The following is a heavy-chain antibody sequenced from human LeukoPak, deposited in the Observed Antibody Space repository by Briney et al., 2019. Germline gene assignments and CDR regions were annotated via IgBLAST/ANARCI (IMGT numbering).Heavy chain of an antibody. V-gene: IGHV3-23*01. Sequence: GGSLRLSCAASGFTFSSYAMSWVRQAPGKGLEWVSAISGSGGSTYYADSVKGRFTISRDNSKNTLYLQMNSLRAEDTAVYYCATGGHYYDSSGLDYWGQGTLVTVSS. D-gene: IGHD3-22*01. CDR1: GFTFSSYA. CDR3: ATGGHYYDSSGLDY. J-gene: IGHJ4*02. CDR2: ISGSGGST.